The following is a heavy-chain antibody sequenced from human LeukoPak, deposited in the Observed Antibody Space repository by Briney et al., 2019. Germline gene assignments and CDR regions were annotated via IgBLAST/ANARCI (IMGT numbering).Heavy chain of an antibody. Sequence: GGSLRLSCAASGFTFSSYGMGWVRQAPGKGLEWVSAISVSGGSTYYADSVKGRFTISRDNSKNTLYLQMNSLRAEDRAVYYCARDGYSSGFPYYYYYYMDVWGKGTTVTVPS. CDR1: GFTFSSYG. V-gene: IGHV3-23*01. D-gene: IGHD6-19*01. J-gene: IGHJ6*03. CDR2: ISVSGGST. CDR3: ARDGYSSGFPYYYYYYMDV.